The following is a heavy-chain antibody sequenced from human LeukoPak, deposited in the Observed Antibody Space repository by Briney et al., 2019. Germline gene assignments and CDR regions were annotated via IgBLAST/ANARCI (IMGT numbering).Heavy chain of an antibody. CDR1: GGSISSGSYY. J-gene: IGHJ4*02. CDR3: ARPTYYYDSSGYYYLSPIDY. D-gene: IGHD3-22*01. Sequence: PSETLSLTCTVSGGSISSGSYYWGWIRQPPGKGLEWIGSIYHSGSTYYNPSLKSRVTISVDTSKNQFSLKLSSVTAADTAVYYCARPTYYYDSSGYYYLSPIDYWGQGTLVTVSS. V-gene: IGHV4-39*07. CDR2: IYHSGST.